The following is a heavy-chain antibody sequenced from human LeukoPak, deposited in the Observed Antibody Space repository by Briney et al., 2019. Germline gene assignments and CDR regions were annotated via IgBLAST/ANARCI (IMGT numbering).Heavy chain of an antibody. V-gene: IGHV3-9*01. CDR1: GFTFDDYA. Sequence: GGSLRLSCAASGFTFDDYAMHWVRQAPGKGLEWVSGISWNSGSIGYADSVKGRFTISRDNAKNSLYLQMNSLRAEDTALYYCARDGVVGAYFDYWGQGTLVTVSS. D-gene: IGHD1-26*01. CDR2: ISWNSGSI. CDR3: ARDGVVGAYFDY. J-gene: IGHJ4*02.